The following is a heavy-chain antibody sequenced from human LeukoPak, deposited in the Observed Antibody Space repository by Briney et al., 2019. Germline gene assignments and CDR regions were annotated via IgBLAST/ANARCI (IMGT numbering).Heavy chain of an antibody. CDR3: AKDRGYSDAYDAFDM. J-gene: IGHJ3*02. V-gene: IGHV3-23*01. CDR1: GFTFSSYA. Sequence: GGSLRLSCAASGFTFSSYAMSWVRQAPGKGLEWVSGISGSGSSTYYADSVKGRFTISRDNSKNTLYLQMNSLRAEDTAIYYCAKDRGYSDAYDAFDMWGQGTMVTVSS. CDR2: ISGSGSST. D-gene: IGHD5-18*01.